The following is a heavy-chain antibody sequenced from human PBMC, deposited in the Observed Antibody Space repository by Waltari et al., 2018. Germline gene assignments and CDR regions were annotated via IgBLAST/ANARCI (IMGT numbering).Heavy chain of an antibody. CDR1: GYSISSGYY. Sequence: QVQLQESGPGLVKPSETLSLTCAVSGYSISSGYYWGWIRQPPGKGLEWIGSIYHSGSTSYNPALKSRVTISVDTSKNQFSLKLSSVTAADTAVYYCARPRGVVAPQPFDYWGQGTLVTVSS. D-gene: IGHD2-15*01. CDR3: ARPRGVVAPQPFDY. V-gene: IGHV4-38-2*01. J-gene: IGHJ4*02. CDR2: IYHSGST.